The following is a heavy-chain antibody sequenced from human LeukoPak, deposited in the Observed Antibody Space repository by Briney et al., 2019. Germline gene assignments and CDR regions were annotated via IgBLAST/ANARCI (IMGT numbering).Heavy chain of an antibody. CDR2: IYTSGST. CDR1: GGSISSYY. D-gene: IGHD4-11*01. J-gene: IGHJ6*03. Sequence: SETLSLTCTVSGGSISSYYWSWIRQPAGKGLEWIGRIYTSGSTNYNPSLKSRVTMSVDTSKNQFSLKLSSVTAADTAVYYCARDPNYSNPFYMDVWGKGTTVTVSS. CDR3: ARDPNYSNPFYMDV. V-gene: IGHV4-4*07.